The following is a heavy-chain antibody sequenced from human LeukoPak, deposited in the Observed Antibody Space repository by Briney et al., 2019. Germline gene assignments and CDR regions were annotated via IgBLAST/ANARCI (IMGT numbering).Heavy chain of an antibody. CDR3: ARDPPSGDYPNPPI. CDR1: GDSVSSTSKH. CDR2: IYNTGNT. D-gene: IGHD4-17*01. J-gene: IGHJ3*02. V-gene: IGHV4-61*01. Sequence: SETLSLTCTVSGDSVSSTSKHWNWIRQPPGKDLEWIGNIYNTGNTNYNPSLKSRVTISLDTSKNQFSLRLTSVTAADTAVYSCARDPPSGDYPNPPIWGQGTMVTVSS.